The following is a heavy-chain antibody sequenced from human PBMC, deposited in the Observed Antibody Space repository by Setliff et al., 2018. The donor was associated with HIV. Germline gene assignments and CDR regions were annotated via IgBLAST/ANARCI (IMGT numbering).Heavy chain of an antibody. Sequence: PSETLSLTCAVSGYSISSGYYWGWIRQPPGKGLEWIGSIYHSGSTYYNPSLKSRVTISVDTSKNQFSLKLSSVTAADTAVYYCARESPYCSGGSCYRGRGYYFDYWGQGTLVTVSS. CDR3: ARESPYCSGGSCYRGRGYYFDY. CDR1: GYSISSGYY. J-gene: IGHJ4*02. D-gene: IGHD2-15*01. V-gene: IGHV4-38-2*02. CDR2: IYHSGST.